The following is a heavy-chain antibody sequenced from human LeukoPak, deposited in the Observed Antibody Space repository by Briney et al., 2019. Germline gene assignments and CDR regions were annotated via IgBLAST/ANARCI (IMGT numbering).Heavy chain of an antibody. V-gene: IGHV3-30*02. J-gene: IGHJ6*03. CDR2: IRYDGSNK. Sequence: GGSLRLSCAASGFTFSSYGMHWVRQAPGKGLEWMAFIRYDGSNKYYADSVKGRFTISRDNSKNTLYLQMNSLRAEDTAVYYCAKDGPTGESWDYYYMDVWGKGTTVTVSS. CDR3: AKDGPTGESWDYYYMDV. CDR1: GFTFSSYG. D-gene: IGHD3-16*01.